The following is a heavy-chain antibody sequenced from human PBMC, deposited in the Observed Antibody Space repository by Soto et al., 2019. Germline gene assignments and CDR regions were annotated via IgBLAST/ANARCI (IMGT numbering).Heavy chain of an antibody. CDR1: GGSISSGDYY. J-gene: IGHJ6*02. CDR3: ARGGNYYGLRV. Sequence: QVQLQESGPGLVKPSQTLSLTCTVSGGSISSGDYYWSWILQPPGKGLEWIGYIYDSGSTYYNASLKSRVTISLDTSKNQFSLKLTSVSAADTAVYYCARGGNYYGLRVWGQGTTVTVSS. CDR2: IYDSGST. V-gene: IGHV4-30-4*01.